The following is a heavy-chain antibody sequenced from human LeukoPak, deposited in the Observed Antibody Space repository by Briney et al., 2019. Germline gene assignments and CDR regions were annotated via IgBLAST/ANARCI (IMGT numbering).Heavy chain of an antibody. CDR3: ARDSYYYDSSTVDY. CDR1: GYTFTSYY. J-gene: IGHJ4*02. Sequence: ASVKVSCKASGYTFTSYYMHWVRQAPGQGLEWMGWINPNSGGTNYAQKFQGRVTMTRDTSISTAYMELSRLRSDDTAVYYCARDSYYYDSSTVDYWGQGTLVTVSS. V-gene: IGHV1-2*02. D-gene: IGHD3-22*01. CDR2: INPNSGGT.